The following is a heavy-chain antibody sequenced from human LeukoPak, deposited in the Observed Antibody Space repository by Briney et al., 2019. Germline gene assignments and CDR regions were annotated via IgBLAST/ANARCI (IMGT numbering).Heavy chain of an antibody. CDR1: RLTFSNYA. J-gene: IGHJ4*02. CDR3: ARGGGYSYGSFDY. V-gene: IGHV3-74*01. CDR2: INRDGSST. Sequence: GGSLRLSCAASRLTFSNYAMSWVRQAPGKGLVWVSRINRDGSSTSYADSVKGRFTISRDNAKNTLYLQMNSLRAEDTAVYYCARGGGYSYGSFDYWGQGTLVTVSS. D-gene: IGHD5-18*01.